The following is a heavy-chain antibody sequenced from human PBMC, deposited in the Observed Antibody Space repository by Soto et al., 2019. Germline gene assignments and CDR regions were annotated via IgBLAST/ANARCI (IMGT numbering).Heavy chain of an antibody. CDR3: ATGRGSGGFDS. CDR2: SIPIFGTA. D-gene: IGHD3-16*01. J-gene: IGHJ4*02. CDR1: GGTSNRFA. V-gene: IGHV1-69*01. Sequence: QVQLVQSGTEVKKPGSSVRVSCKASGGTSNRFAFSWVRQAPGQGLEWMGGSIPIFGTANYAPRFQGRATITADESTSTGYMELSGLRSDDTATYYCATGRGSGGFDSCGQGTQVLVSS.